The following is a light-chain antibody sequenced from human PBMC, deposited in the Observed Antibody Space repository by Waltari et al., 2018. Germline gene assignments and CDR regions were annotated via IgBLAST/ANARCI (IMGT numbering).Light chain of an antibody. V-gene: IGKV1-5*01. Sequence: DIQMTQSPSTLSASVGDRVTIPCRASQSISSWLAWYQQKPGKAPKLLIYDASSLESGVPSRFSGSGSGTEFTLTISSLQPDDFATYYCQQYISYPITFGQGTRLEIK. CDR3: QQYISYPIT. J-gene: IGKJ5*01. CDR2: DAS. CDR1: QSISSW.